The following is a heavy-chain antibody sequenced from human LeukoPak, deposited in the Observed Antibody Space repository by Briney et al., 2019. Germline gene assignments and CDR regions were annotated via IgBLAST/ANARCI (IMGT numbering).Heavy chain of an antibody. CDR3: ARDTLGYSYGYGDY. Sequence: GGSLRLSCAASGFTFSSYSMNWVRQAPGKGLEWVSSISSSSSYIYYADSVKGRFAISRDNAKNSLYLQMNSLRAEDTAVYYCARDTLGYSYGYGDYWGQGTLVTVSS. J-gene: IGHJ4*02. CDR2: ISSSSSYI. V-gene: IGHV3-21*01. CDR1: GFTFSSYS. D-gene: IGHD5-18*01.